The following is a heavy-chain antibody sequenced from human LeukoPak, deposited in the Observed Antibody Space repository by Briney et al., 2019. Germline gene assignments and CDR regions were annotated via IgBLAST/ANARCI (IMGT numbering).Heavy chain of an antibody. V-gene: IGHV3-48*01. Sequence: GGSLRLSCVASDFTFDFYWMTWVRQAPEKGLEWVSYISSSGSVIFYADSVKGRFTISRDNAKNSLYLQMNSLRAEDTAVYYCARSNCPDYWGQGTLVTVSS. J-gene: IGHJ4*02. CDR3: ARSNCPDY. CDR2: ISSSGSVI. D-gene: IGHD2-15*01. CDR1: DFTFDFYW.